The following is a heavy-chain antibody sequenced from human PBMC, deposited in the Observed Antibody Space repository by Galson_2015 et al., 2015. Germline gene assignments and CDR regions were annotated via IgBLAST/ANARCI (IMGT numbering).Heavy chain of an antibody. CDR2: IYPGDSDT. Sequence: QSGAEVKKPGESLKISCKGSGYSFTNNWIGWVRQMPVKGLEWMGIIYPGDSDTRYSPSFQGQVTISVDKSISTSYLQLSSLKASDTAMYYCARLTGRDEAFDIWGQGTVVSVSS. V-gene: IGHV5-51*01. D-gene: IGHD1-20*01. CDR3: ARLTGRDEAFDI. J-gene: IGHJ3*02. CDR1: GYSFTNNW.